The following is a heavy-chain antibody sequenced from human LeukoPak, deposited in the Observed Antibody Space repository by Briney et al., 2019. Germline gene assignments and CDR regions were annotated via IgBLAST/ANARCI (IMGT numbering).Heavy chain of an antibody. D-gene: IGHD6-13*01. CDR3: AKDRRSYSSSWWGFDY. V-gene: IGHV3-30*18. CDR1: GFTFSSYG. J-gene: IGHJ4*02. CDR2: ISYDGSNK. Sequence: PGGSLRLSCAASGFTFSSYGMHWVRQAPGKGLEWVADISYDGSNKYYADSVKGRFTISRDNSKNTLYLQMNSLRAEDTAVYYCAKDRRSYSSSWWGFDYWGQGTLVTVSS.